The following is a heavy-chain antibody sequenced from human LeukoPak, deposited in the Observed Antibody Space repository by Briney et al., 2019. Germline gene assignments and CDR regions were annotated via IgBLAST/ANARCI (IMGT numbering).Heavy chain of an antibody. V-gene: IGHV4-39*01. CDR3: ARLELRSRYYYYGMDV. CDR1: GGSISSSSYY. J-gene: IGHJ6*02. CDR2: IYYSGST. D-gene: IGHD2-15*01. Sequence: SETVSLICTVSGGSISSSSYYWGWIRQPPGKGLEWIGSIYYSGSTYYNPSLNSRVTISVDTSKNQFSLKLSSVTAADTAVYYCARLELRSRYYYYGMDVWGQGATVTVAS.